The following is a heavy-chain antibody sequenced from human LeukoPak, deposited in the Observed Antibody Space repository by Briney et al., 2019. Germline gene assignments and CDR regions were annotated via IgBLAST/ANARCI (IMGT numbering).Heavy chain of an antibody. J-gene: IGHJ4*02. CDR1: GFTFSSYA. V-gene: IGHV3-23*01. CDR2: ISDSGGST. D-gene: IGHD2-2*01. Sequence: PGGSLRLSCAASGFTFSSYAMSWVNQAPGRGLEWVSVISDSGGSTKYAESVKGRFTISRDNSKTTLYLQMNSLRAEDTALYFCAKDRVCSSTSCYGIFDFWGQGALVTVSS. CDR3: AKDRVCSSTSCYGIFDF.